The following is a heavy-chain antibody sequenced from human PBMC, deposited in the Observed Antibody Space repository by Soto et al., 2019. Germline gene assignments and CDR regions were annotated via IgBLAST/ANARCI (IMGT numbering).Heavy chain of an antibody. Sequence: PGGSLRLSCSVSGFTFSSYAMHWVRQAPGKGLEYVSSISSEGGTTYYIDSVKGRFTISRDNYKNTLYLQMSSLRAEDSAVYYCVKDRWVDYWGQGTMVTVSS. CDR1: GFTFSSYA. CDR2: ISSEGGTT. D-gene: IGHD1-26*01. J-gene: IGHJ4*02. V-gene: IGHV3-64D*06. CDR3: VKDRWVDY.